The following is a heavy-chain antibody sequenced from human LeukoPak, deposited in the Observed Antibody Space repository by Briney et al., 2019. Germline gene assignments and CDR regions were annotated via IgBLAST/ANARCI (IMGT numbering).Heavy chain of an antibody. CDR3: ARSYCSSNSCYRSLDY. CDR1: GGSTTSDDDY. CDR2: IYCSVIT. J-gene: IGHJ4*02. V-gene: IGHV4-30-4*01. D-gene: IGHD2-2*02. Sequence: SETLSLTCPVPGGSTTSDDDYWCGIRQPPWNGLEWNGYIYCSVITYYNPSLKCRVTISVDTSKNQFSLKLSSVTAAHTAVYYCARSYCSSNSCYRSLDYWGQGTLVTVSS.